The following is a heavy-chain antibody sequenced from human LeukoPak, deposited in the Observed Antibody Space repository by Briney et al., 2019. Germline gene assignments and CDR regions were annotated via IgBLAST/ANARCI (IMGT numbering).Heavy chain of an antibody. V-gene: IGHV1-2*02. CDR3: ARVWSGAVARGAIIYY. CDR2: INPNSGGT. Sequence: ASVKVSCKASGYTFTGFYMHWVRQAPGQGPEWMGWINPNSGGTNYAQKFQGRVTMTRDTSNSTAYMELSRLTSDDTPVYYCARVWSGAVARGAIIYYWGQGSLVAVSS. D-gene: IGHD3-3*01. J-gene: IGHJ4*02. CDR1: GYTFTGFY.